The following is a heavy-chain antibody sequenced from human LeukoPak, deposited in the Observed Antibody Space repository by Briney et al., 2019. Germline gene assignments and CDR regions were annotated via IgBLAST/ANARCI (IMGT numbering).Heavy chain of an antibody. CDR3: VRECPETTMAYFDY. D-gene: IGHD5-24*01. V-gene: IGHV3-7*03. Sequence: GGSLRLSCAASGFSFSTRWMSWVRQSPGKGLEWVASIREDGSEKYYVDSVRGRLTVSRDNAKNSLYLRMNSLRVEDTAVYYCVRECPETTMAYFDYWGQGTPVTVFS. CDR1: GFSFSTRW. J-gene: IGHJ4*02. CDR2: IREDGSEK.